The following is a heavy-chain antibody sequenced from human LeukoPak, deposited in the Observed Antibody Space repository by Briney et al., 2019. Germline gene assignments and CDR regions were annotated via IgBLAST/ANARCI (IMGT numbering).Heavy chain of an antibody. CDR1: GFTFSSYW. J-gene: IGHJ4*02. CDR3: ARGGEGSLYCPY. CDR2: INTDESTT. Sequence: GGSLRLACAASGFTFSSYWMHCVRQAPGKGLVWVSRINTDESTTGYADSVKGRFTISRDNAKNTLYLQMNSLRVEDTAVYYCARGGEGSLYCPYWGQGSLVTVYS. V-gene: IGHV3-74*01. D-gene: IGHD2-21*01.